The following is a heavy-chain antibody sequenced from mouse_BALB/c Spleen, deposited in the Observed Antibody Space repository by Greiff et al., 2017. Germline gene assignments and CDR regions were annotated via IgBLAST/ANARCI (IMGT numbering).Heavy chain of an antibody. CDR2: IDPENGDT. CDR1: GFNIKDYY. Sequence: EVKLQESGAELVRSGASVKLSCTASGFNIKDYYMHWVKQRPEQGLEWIGWIDPENGDTEYAPKFQGKATMTADTSSNTAYLQLSSLTSEDTAVYYCKALGRGFAYWGQGTLVTVSA. J-gene: IGHJ3*01. D-gene: IGHD4-1*01. CDR3: KALGRGFAY. V-gene: IGHV14-4*02.